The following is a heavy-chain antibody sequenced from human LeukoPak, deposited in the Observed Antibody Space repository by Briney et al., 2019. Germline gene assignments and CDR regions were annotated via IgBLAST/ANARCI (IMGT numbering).Heavy chain of an antibody. CDR2: IGYDGNLK. D-gene: IGHD3-16*01. Sequence: GGSLRLSCAASGFTFRGYGMHWVRQAPGQRLEGVAIIGYDGNLKNYADSVKGRFSISRDNSKNTLSLQINILGAEDTAVYFCAKDRGVSEYVLYYFDYWGQGTLVTVSS. V-gene: IGHV3-30*02. CDR1: GFTFRGYG. J-gene: IGHJ4*02. CDR3: AKDRGVSEYVLYYFDY.